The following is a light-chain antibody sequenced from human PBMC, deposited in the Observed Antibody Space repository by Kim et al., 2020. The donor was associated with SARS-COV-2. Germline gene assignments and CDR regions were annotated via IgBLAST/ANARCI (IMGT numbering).Light chain of an antibody. CDR3: QQRSNWPPLT. CDR2: DAS. V-gene: IGKV3-11*01. CDR1: QSVSSY. J-gene: IGKJ4*01. Sequence: EIVLTQSPATLSLSPGERATLSCRASQSVSSYLAWYQQKPGQAPRLLIYDASNRATGIPARFSGIGSGTDFTLTISSLEPEDFAVYYCQQRSNWPPLTFGGGTKVDIK.